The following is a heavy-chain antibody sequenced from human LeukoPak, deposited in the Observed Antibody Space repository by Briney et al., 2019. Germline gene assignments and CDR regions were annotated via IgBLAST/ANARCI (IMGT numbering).Heavy chain of an antibody. Sequence: GGSLRLSCAASGFTYSGHWMSWVRQAPGKGLEWVANINQGGSDKYYVDSVKGRFTISRDNANNLLYLQMNSLRGEDTAVYYCTRDRSRAEDDWGQGTLVTVSS. J-gene: IGHJ4*02. D-gene: IGHD1-14*01. CDR3: TRDRSRAEDD. V-gene: IGHV3-7*01. CDR2: INQGGSDK. CDR1: GFTYSGHW.